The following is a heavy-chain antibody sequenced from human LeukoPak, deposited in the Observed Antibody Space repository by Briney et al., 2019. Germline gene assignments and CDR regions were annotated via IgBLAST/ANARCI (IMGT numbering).Heavy chain of an antibody. CDR3: ARFVGTSEYYFDY. V-gene: IGHV1-2*02. CDR1: GYTFTGYY. J-gene: IGHJ4*02. D-gene: IGHD1-26*01. Sequence: GASVKVSCKASGYTFTGYYMHWVRQAPGQGLEWMGWINPNSGGTNYAQKFQGRVTMTRDTSISTAYMELSRLRSDDTAVYYCARFVGTSEYYFDYWGQGTLVTVSS. CDR2: INPNSGGT.